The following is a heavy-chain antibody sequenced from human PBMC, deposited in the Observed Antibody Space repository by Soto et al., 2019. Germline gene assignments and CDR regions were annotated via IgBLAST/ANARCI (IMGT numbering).Heavy chain of an antibody. CDR3: ARDGVDTATGYYYGMDV. D-gene: IGHD5-18*01. CDR2: ISVYSGDV. Sequence: GASVKVSCKASGYTFINYGVSWVRQAPGQGLEWVGWISVYSGDVNYAQKVQGRVTMTTDTSTSTAYMELRSLRSDDTAVYYCARDGVDTATGYYYGMDVWGQGTTVTVSS. V-gene: IGHV1-18*01. J-gene: IGHJ6*02. CDR1: GYTFINYG.